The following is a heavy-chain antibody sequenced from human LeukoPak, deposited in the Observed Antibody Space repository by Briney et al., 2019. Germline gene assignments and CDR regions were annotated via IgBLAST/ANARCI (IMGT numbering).Heavy chain of an antibody. Sequence: ASVKVSCKASGYTFTNYGVSWVRQAPGQGLEWMGWIIVYNGNTNCAQKLQGRVTMTTDTSTSTAYMELRSLRSDDTAVYYCARVIVGATSGDYWGQGTLVTVSS. D-gene: IGHD1-26*01. CDR1: GYTFTNYG. CDR3: ARVIVGATSGDY. J-gene: IGHJ4*02. CDR2: IIVYNGNT. V-gene: IGHV1-18*01.